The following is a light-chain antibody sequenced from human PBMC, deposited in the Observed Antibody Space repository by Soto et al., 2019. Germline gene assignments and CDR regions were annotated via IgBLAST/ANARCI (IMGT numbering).Light chain of an antibody. J-gene: IGKJ4*01. CDR2: AAS. CDR3: QQSYSTPVA. V-gene: IGKV1-39*01. Sequence: DIQMTQSPSSLSASVGDRVTITCRASQSISSYLNWYQQKPGKAPMLLIYAASSLQSVVPSRFSGSGSGTDFTHTISSLQPEDFATYYCQQSYSTPVAFGGGTKVEIK. CDR1: QSISSY.